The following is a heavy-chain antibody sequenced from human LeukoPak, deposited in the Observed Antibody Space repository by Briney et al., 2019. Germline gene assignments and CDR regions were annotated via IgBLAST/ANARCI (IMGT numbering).Heavy chain of an antibody. J-gene: IGHJ4*02. CDR1: GGSISSSSYY. Sequence: RASETLSLTCTVSGGSISSSSYYWGWIRQPPGKGLEWIGSIYYSGSTYYNPSLKSRVTISVDTSKNQFSLKLNSVTAADTAVYYCARDYSDTRGYWGQGTLVTVSS. CDR3: ARDYSDTRGY. D-gene: IGHD3-22*01. CDR2: IYYSGST. V-gene: IGHV4-39*07.